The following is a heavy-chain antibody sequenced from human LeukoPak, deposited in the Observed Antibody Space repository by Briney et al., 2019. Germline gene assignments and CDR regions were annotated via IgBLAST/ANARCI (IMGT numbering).Heavy chain of an antibody. V-gene: IGHV3-23*01. D-gene: IGHD3-3*01. CDR2: ISGSGGSI. CDR1: GVSFSDYV. Sequence: PGGSLTLSCAVSGVSFSDYVMNWVRLAPGTGLQWVSSISGSGGSIYYADSVKGRFSISRDNSKNTLSLQMNSLRAEDTALYYCVKGGQRYDFWRFDYWGQGTVVTVSS. CDR3: VKGGQRYDFWRFDY. J-gene: IGHJ4*02.